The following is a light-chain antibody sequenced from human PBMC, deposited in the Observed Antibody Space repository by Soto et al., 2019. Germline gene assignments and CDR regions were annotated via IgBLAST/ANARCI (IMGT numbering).Light chain of an antibody. CDR3: SSYTTRSTYV. Sequence: QSALTQPASVSGSPGQSITISCTGTSRDIGFFNYVSWYQQFPGNAPKLIIFEVTNRPSGVSNRFSASKSGNTASLTISGLQAEDGDDYYCSSYTTRSTYVFGTGTKVTVL. CDR2: EVT. V-gene: IGLV2-14*01. J-gene: IGLJ1*01. CDR1: SRDIGFFNY.